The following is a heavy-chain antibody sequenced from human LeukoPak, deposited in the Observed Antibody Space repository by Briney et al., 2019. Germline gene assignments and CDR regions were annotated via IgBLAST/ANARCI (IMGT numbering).Heavy chain of an antibody. V-gene: IGHV3-30*03. CDR1: AFTFRNYA. Sequence: QPGRSLRLSCAASAFTFRNYAMHWLRQAPGKGLEWVAVIASDGNDKHLADSVKGRFTISRDNSRNTLYLQMNSLRAEDTAVYYCARAGYDFWSGYYSTASNYMDVWGKGTTVTVSS. CDR2: IASDGNDK. CDR3: ARAGYDFWSGYYSTASNYMDV. D-gene: IGHD3-3*01. J-gene: IGHJ6*03.